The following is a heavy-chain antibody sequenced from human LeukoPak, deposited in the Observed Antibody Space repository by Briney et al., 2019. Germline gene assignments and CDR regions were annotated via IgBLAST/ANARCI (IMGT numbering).Heavy chain of an antibody. CDR1: GFTFDDYA. J-gene: IGHJ3*02. CDR3: AKENAVVPHDAFDI. V-gene: IGHV3-9*01. D-gene: IGHD5-18*01. Sequence: GGSLRLSCSASGFTFDDYAMHWVRQAPGKGLEWVSGISWNSGSIGYADSVKGRFTISRDNSKNTLYLQMNSLRAEDTALYYCAKENAVVPHDAFDIWGQGTMVTVSS. CDR2: ISWNSGSI.